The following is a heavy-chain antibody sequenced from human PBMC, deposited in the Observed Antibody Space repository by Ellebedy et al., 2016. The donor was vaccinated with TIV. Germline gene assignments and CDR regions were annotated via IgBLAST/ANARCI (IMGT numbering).Heavy chain of an antibody. CDR3: ARDRGAASFDP. J-gene: IGHJ5*02. V-gene: IGHV4-38-2*02. CDR1: GYSISSGYF. CDR2: IYHSGTT. D-gene: IGHD6-25*01. Sequence: MPSDTLSLTCTVSGYSISSGYFWGWTRQPPGKGLEWIGSIYHSGTTYYNPSLKSRVTISVDTSTNQFSLKLRSVTAADTAVYYCARDRGAASFDPWGQGALVTVSS.